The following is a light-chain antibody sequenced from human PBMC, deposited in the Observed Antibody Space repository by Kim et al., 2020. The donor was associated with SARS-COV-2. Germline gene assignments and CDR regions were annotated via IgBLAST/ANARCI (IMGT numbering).Light chain of an antibody. V-gene: IGKV1-5*03. Sequence: GDRVTITCRASQYITRRLAWYQQKPGKAPKVLISKASTLESGVPSTFSGSGSGTDFTLTISSLQPDDFATYYFQQYDTYPWTFGQGTKV. CDR1: QYITRR. J-gene: IGKJ1*01. CDR3: QQYDTYPWT. CDR2: KAS.